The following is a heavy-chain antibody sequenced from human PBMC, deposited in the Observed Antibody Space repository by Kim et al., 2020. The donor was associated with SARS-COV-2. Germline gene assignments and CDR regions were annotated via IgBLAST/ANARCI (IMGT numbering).Heavy chain of an antibody. V-gene: IGHV4-39*07. CDR1: GDSISSSTYY. Sequence: SETLSLTCTVSGDSISSSTYYWGWIRQPPGKGLEWIGSIYYNGNTYYNASLKSRVTISVDTSKNQFSLKLTSVTAAETAGYYCARDRKVGVQGCWVAPWG. CDR3: ARDRKVGVQGCWVAP. J-gene: IGHJ5*02. CDR2: IYYNGNT. D-gene: IGHD1-26*01.